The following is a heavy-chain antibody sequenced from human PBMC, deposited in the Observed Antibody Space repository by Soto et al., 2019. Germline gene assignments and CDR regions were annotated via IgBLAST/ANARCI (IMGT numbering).Heavy chain of an antibody. J-gene: IGHJ6*02. CDR1: GFTFSSYA. CDR3: TTGLGWVGFGMDV. V-gene: IGHV3-23*01. Sequence: GGSLRLSCAASGFTFSSYAMTWVRQAPGKGLEWVSGISGSGVSTYYADSVKGRFTISRDNSKNTLYLQVNSLKTEDTAVYYCTTGLGWVGFGMDVWGQGTTVTVSS. D-gene: IGHD3-10*01. CDR2: ISGSGVST.